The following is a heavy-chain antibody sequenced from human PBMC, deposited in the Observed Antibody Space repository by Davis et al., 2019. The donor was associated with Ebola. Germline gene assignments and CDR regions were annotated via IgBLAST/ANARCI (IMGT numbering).Heavy chain of an antibody. Sequence: AASVKVSCKASGYTFTSYYMHWVRQAPGQGLEWMGIINPSGGSTNYAQKFQGRVTITRDTSTSTVYMEVRSLRSEDTAVYYCARDGPDYYGLDVWGQGTAVTVSS. J-gene: IGHJ6*02. CDR1: GYTFTSYY. CDR3: ARDGPDYYGLDV. V-gene: IGHV1-46*01. CDR2: INPSGGST.